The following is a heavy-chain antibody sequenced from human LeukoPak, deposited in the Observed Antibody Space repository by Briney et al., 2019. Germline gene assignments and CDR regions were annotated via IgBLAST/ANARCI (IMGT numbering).Heavy chain of an antibody. Sequence: SETLSLTCTVSGGSISSYYWSWIRRPPGKGLELIGYIYYSGSTNYNPSLKSRVTISVDTSKNQFSLKLSSVTAADTAVHYCARDTSYGRKPYYFDYWGQGTPVTVSS. CDR2: IYYSGST. V-gene: IGHV4-59*01. CDR1: GGSISSYY. CDR3: ARDTSYGRKPYYFDY. J-gene: IGHJ4*02. D-gene: IGHD4-17*01.